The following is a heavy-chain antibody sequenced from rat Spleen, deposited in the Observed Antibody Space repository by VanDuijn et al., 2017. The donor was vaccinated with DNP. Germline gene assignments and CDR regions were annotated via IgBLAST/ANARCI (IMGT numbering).Heavy chain of an antibody. D-gene: IGHD3-8*01. CDR1: GFTFSDYY. Sequence: EVQLVESGGGLVQPGRSLKLSCAASGFTFSDYYMAWVRQVPTKGLEWVATISSTGDNTYYSDSVKGRFSLSRDNAKSTLYLQVNSLRSEDTATYYCTSNPHIRTAAPFDYWGQGVMVTVSS. CDR3: TSNPHIRTAAPFDY. CDR2: ISSTGDNT. J-gene: IGHJ2*01. V-gene: IGHV5S23*01.